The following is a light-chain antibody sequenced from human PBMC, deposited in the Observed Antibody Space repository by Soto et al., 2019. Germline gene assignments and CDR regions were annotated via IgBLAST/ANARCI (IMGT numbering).Light chain of an antibody. V-gene: IGLV2-14*03. CDR2: DVT. Sequence: QSALTQPASVSGSPGQSITISCSGITSDVGGYNYVSWYQQHPGKAPKLMIYDVTNRPSGVSNRFSGSKSGNTASLTISGLQAEDEADYDCSSYTSSSTPMVFGGGTKLTVL. J-gene: IGLJ2*01. CDR3: SSYTSSSTPMV. CDR1: TSDVGGYNY.